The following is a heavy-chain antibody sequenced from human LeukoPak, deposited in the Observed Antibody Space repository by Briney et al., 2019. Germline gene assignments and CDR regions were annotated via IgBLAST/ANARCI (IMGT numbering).Heavy chain of an antibody. Sequence: PETLSLTCTVSGGSISSYYWSWIRQPPGKGLEWIGYIYYSGSTNYNPTLKSRVTISVDTSKNQFSLKLSSVTAADTAVYYCARDDYGDGYKIDYWGQGTLVTVSS. V-gene: IGHV4-59*01. D-gene: IGHD4-17*01. J-gene: IGHJ4*02. CDR2: IYYSGST. CDR3: ARDDYGDGYKIDY. CDR1: GGSISSYY.